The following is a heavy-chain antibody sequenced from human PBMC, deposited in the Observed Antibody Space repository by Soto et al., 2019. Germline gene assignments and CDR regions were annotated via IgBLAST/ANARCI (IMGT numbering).Heavy chain of an antibody. CDR3: ARDRFRLGNFDS. J-gene: IGHJ4*02. D-gene: IGHD7-27*01. V-gene: IGHV4-31*03. CDR1: GDAISSGAHF. Sequence: QVQLQESGPGLVEPSQTLSLTCSVSGDAISSGAHFWSWIRQLPGKGLEWIGHVYFSGSTDSNPSLQSRLTISLDTSKNQFSLKLSSVTAADTAVYYCARDRFRLGNFDSWGQGTLVTVSS. CDR2: VYFSGST.